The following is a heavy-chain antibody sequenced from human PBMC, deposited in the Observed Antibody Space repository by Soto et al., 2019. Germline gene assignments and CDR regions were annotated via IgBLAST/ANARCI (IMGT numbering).Heavy chain of an antibody. D-gene: IGHD3-3*01. Sequence: QTLSLTCAISVYCVSSNRASWNWIMQSPSRGLEWLGRTDYRSKGYNDYAVSVKSRITINPDTSKNQFSLQLNAVTPEDTAVYYCARDRGDVWSGYYHDALDIWGQGTMVTVSS. CDR1: VYCVSSNRAS. J-gene: IGHJ3*02. V-gene: IGHV6-1*01. CDR3: ARDRGDVWSGYYHDALDI. CDR2: TDYRSKGYN.